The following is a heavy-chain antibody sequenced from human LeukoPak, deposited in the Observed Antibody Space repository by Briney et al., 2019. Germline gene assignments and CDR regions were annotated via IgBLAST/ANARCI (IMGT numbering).Heavy chain of an antibody. CDR2: IYYSGST. CDR1: GGSISNYF. V-gene: IGHV4-59*01. D-gene: IGHD5/OR15-5a*01. J-gene: IGHJ3*02. Sequence: SETLSLTCTVSGGSISNYFWNWIRQPPGKGLEWIGYIYYSGSTNYNPSLKSRVTMSVDTSKNQFSLNLNSVTAADTAVYYCARGEDIVSTISGDAFDIWGQGTMVTVAS. CDR3: ARGEDIVSTISGDAFDI.